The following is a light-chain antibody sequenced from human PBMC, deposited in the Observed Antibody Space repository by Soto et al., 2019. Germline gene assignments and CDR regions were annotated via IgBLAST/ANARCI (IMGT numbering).Light chain of an antibody. Sequence: QPLLTQPPSTSGTPGQRVSVSCSGSSSNLGTNYVYWYQHPPGPPPRLLIFRDDHRPAGAPVRFSASKSGTSASLAINRLRSEDEADYYCAAWDDSLNAFYVFGTGTKVTVL. CDR2: RDD. V-gene: IGLV1-47*01. CDR1: SSNLGTNY. J-gene: IGLJ1*01. CDR3: AAWDDSLNAFYV.